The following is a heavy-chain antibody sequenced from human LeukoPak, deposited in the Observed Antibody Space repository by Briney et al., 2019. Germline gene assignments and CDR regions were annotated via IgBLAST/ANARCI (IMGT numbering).Heavy chain of an antibody. CDR1: GFTFSSYA. V-gene: IGHV3-23*01. Sequence: GGSLRLSCAASGFTFSSYAMSWVRQAPGKGLDWVSAISGSGGSTYYADSVKGRFTISRDNSKNTLYLQMNSLRAEDTAVYYCAKSITGTGWYFDYWGQGTLVTVSS. J-gene: IGHJ4*02. CDR3: AKSITGTGWYFDY. D-gene: IGHD1-20*01. CDR2: ISGSGGST.